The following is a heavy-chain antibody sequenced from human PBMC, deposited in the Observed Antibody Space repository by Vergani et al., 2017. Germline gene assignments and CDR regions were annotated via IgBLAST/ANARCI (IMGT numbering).Heavy chain of an antibody. V-gene: IGHV5-51*01. CDR1: GYNFTNYW. CDR3: ARQGYNWNDGGDY. CDR2: IYPGDSDT. J-gene: IGHJ4*02. Sequence: EVQLVPSGAEVKTPGESLKISCKGSGYNFTNYWIGWVRQMPGKGLEWMGIIYPGDSDTRYSPSFQGQVTISADKSISTAYVQWNTLKASDTAMYYCARQGYNWNDGGDYWGQGTLVTVSS. D-gene: IGHD1-1*01.